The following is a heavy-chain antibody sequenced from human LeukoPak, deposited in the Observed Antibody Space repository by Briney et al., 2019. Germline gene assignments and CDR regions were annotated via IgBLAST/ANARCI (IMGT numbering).Heavy chain of an antibody. CDR2: INPSGGST. D-gene: IGHD3-3*01. CDR3: ARDAIFGVVTPFDY. CDR1: GYTFTSYD. V-gene: IGHV1-46*01. J-gene: IGHJ4*02. Sequence: GASVKVSCKASGYTFTSYDINWVRQAPGQGLEWMGIINPSGGSTSYAQKFQGRVTMTRDTSTSTVYMELSSLRSEDTAAYYCARDAIFGVVTPFDYWGQGTLVTVSS.